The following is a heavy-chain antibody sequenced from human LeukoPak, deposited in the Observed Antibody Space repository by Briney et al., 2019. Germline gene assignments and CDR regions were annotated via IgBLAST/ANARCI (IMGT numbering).Heavy chain of an antibody. CDR3: ARDEVGGPLAY. J-gene: IGHJ4*02. CDR2: IREDGSEK. CDR1: GFTFSSYS. V-gene: IGHV3-7*01. Sequence: GGSLRLSCAASGFTFSSYSMNWVRQAPGKGPEWVANIREDGSEKKYVDSVKGRFTISRDNANNLLHLQMNSLRDEDTAVYYCARDEVGGPLAYWGQGTLVTVSS.